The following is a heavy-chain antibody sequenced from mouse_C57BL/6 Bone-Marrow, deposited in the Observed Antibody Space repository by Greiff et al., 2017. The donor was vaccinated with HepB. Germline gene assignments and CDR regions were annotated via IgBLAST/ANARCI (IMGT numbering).Heavy chain of an antibody. CDR3: ARDRGIYYYGSREDYFDY. CDR1: GFTFSSYA. CDR2: ISDGGSYT. V-gene: IGHV5-4*01. J-gene: IGHJ2*01. D-gene: IGHD1-1*01. Sequence: EVMLVESGGGLVKPGGSLKLSCAASGFTFSSYAMSWVRQTPEKRLEWVATISDGGSYTYYPDNVKGRFTISRDNAKNNLYLQMSHLKSEDTAMYYCARDRGIYYYGSREDYFDYWGQGTTLTVSS.